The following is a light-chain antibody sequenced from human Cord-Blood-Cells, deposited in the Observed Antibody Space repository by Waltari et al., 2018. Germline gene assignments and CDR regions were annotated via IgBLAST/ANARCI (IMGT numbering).Light chain of an antibody. J-gene: IGLJ3*02. Sequence: QSALTQPASVSGSPGQSITISCTGTSSDVCGYNYVSWYQQHPGKAPKLMIYDVSNRPSGVANRFSDPKSGTTASLTISGLQAEDEADYYCSSYTSSSTRVFGGGTKLTVL. CDR1: SSDVCGYNY. V-gene: IGLV2-14*03. CDR3: SSYTSSSTRV. CDR2: DVS.